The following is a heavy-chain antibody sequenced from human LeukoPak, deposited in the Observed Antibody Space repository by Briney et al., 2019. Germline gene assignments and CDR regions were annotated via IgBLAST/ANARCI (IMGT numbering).Heavy chain of an antibody. V-gene: IGHV3-23*01. J-gene: IGHJ4*02. CDR1: GFTFSSYA. CDR3: ARLKIDGTHFDY. CDR2: ISGSGGST. Sequence: GGSLRLSCAASGFTFSSYAMSWVRQAPGKGLEWVSAISGSGGSTYYTDSVKGRFTISRDNSKNTLYLQMNSLRAEDTAVYYCARLKIDGTHFDYWGQGTLVTVSS. D-gene: IGHD3-9*01.